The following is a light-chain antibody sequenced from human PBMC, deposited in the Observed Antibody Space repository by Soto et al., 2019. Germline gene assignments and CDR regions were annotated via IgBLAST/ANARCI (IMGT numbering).Light chain of an antibody. J-gene: IGKJ3*01. V-gene: IGKV3-15*01. CDR1: QSISSN. CDR2: GAS. CDR3: QQFHDWPMT. Sequence: EIVMTQSPATLSVSPGERATLSCRASQSISSNLAWYQQKPGQAPRLLISGASTRATGIPARLSGSGSGTDFTLTISNLQSEDFAVYYCQQFHDWPMTFGPGTKVDIK.